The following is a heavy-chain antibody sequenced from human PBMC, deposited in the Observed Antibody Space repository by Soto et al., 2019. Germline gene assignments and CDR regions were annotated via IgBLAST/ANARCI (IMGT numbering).Heavy chain of an antibody. Sequence: GGSLRLSCAASGFAFSSYAMSWVRQAPGKGLEWVSTISASGGSTYHADSAKGRFTISRDDSKNTLDLQMGSLRAEDTALYYCAKGPIAALSYSDYWGQGTLVTVSS. D-gene: IGHD6-6*01. V-gene: IGHV3-23*01. CDR2: ISASGGST. CDR3: AKGPIAALSYSDY. CDR1: GFAFSSYA. J-gene: IGHJ4*02.